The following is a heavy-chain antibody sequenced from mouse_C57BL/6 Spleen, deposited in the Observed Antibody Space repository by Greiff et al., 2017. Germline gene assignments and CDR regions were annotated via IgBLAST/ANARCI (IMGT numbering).Heavy chain of an antibody. CDR1: GYTFTDHS. J-gene: IGHJ1*03. D-gene: IGHD1-2*01. CDR2: IYPRDGST. CDR3: ARSLLGWYFDV. V-gene: IGHV1-78*01. Sequence: QVQLQQSDAELVKPGASVKISCKASGYTFTDHSIHWMKQRPGQGLEWIGYIYPRDGSTKYNGKFKGKATLTADKSSSTAYMQLNSLTSEDSAVYFCARSLLGWYFDVWGTGTTVTVSS.